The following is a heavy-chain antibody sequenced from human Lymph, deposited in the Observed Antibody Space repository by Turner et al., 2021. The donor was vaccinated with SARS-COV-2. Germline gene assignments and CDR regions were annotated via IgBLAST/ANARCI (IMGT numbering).Heavy chain of an antibody. V-gene: IGHV3-64*01. Sequence: EVQLVDSGGGLVQPGGSLRLSCAASGFTFSSYAMHWVRQAPGKGLEYVSAISSEGVSTYYANSVKGRFTISRDNSKNTLYLQMGSLRAEDMAVYYCARDWRAGNYWGQGTLVTVSS. CDR1: GFTFSSYA. D-gene: IGHD3-3*01. CDR2: ISSEGVST. CDR3: ARDWRAGNY. J-gene: IGHJ4*02.